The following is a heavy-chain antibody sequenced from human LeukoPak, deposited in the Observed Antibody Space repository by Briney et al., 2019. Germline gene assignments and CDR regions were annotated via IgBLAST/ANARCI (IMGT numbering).Heavy chain of an antibody. J-gene: IGHJ5*02. D-gene: IGHD2-2*01. Sequence: QSGGSLRLSCAASGFTFSSYGMSWVRKAPGKGLEWVSAVSDSGGSTYYADSVKGRFTISRDKSKNTLNLQMNSLRAEDTAVYYCVKDLPYCSSTSCSEVNWFDPWGQGTLVTVSS. CDR3: VKDLPYCSSTSCSEVNWFDP. V-gene: IGHV3-23*01. CDR1: GFTFSSYG. CDR2: VSDSGGST.